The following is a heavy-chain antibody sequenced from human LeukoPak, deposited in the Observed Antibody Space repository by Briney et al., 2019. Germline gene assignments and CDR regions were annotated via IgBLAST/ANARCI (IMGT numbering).Heavy chain of an antibody. CDR2: ISGSGGST. CDR3: AKTRSVAAAGLGY. CDR1: GFTFSSYA. V-gene: IGHV3-23*01. J-gene: IGHJ4*02. Sequence: LTGGSLRLSCAASGFTFSSYAMSWVRQAPGKGLEWVSAISGSGGSTYYADSVKGRLTISRDNSKNTLYLQMNSLRAEDTAVYYCAKTRSVAAAGLGYWGQGTLVTVSS. D-gene: IGHD6-13*01.